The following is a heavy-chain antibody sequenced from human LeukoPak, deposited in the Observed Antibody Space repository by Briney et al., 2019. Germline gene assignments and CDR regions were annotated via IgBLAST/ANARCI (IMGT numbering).Heavy chain of an antibody. CDR2: INPNSGGT. D-gene: IGHD6-19*01. J-gene: IGHJ4*02. V-gene: IGHV1-2*02. CDR1: GYTFTGYY. CDR3: ARIAASYLQWLAYYFDY. Sequence: ASVKVSCKASGYTFTGYYMRWVRQAPGQGLEWMGWINPNSGGTNYAQKFQGRVTMTRDTSISTAYMELSRLRSDDTAVYYCARIAASYLQWLAYYFDYWGQGTLVTVSS.